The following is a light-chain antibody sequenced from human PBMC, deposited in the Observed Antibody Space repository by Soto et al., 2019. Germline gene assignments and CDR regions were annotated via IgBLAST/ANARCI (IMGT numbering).Light chain of an antibody. CDR1: QSISSH. CDR3: QRYNNWPIT. J-gene: IGKJ5*01. CDR2: GAS. Sequence: MTQSPSTLSASVGDRVTITCRASQSISSHLAWYQQKPGQPPRLLIYGASTRATGIPARFSGSGSGTELTLTISSLQSEDFAVYYCQRYNNWPITFGQGTRLEI. V-gene: IGKV3-15*01.